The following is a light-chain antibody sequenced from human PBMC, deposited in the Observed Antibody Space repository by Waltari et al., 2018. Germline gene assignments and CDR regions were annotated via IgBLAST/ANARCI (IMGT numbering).Light chain of an antibody. V-gene: IGKV3-20*01. Sequence: EIVLTQSPVTLSLSPGDRATLSCRASQPITSNYLAWFQQKPGQAPRLLIYGASIRATGTPDRFSGSGSGTDFTLTISRVEPEDFAVYYCQQCGSSPPYTFGQGTKLEIK. J-gene: IGKJ2*01. CDR3: QQCGSSPPYT. CDR2: GAS. CDR1: QPITSNY.